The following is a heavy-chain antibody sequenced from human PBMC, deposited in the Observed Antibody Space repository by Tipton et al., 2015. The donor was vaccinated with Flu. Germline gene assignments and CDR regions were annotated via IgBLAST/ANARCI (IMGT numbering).Heavy chain of an antibody. V-gene: IGHV4-34*01. CDR3: ARRKRSNSTTPMHYFDY. D-gene: IGHD2-2*01. CDR2: INHSGST. Sequence: TLSLTCAVYGGSFSGYYWSWIRQPPGKGLEWIGEINHSGSTNYNPSLKSRVTISVDTSKNQFSLKLSSVTAADTAVYYCARRKRSNSTTPMHYFDYWGQGTLVTVSS. CDR1: GGSFSGYY. J-gene: IGHJ4*02.